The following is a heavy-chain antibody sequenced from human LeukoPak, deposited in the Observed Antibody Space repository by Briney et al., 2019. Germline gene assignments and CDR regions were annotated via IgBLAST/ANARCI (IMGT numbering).Heavy chain of an antibody. CDR1: GGTFSSYA. D-gene: IGHD3-3*01. Sequence: GASVKVSCKASGGTFSSYAISWVRQAPGQGLEWMGWISAYNGNTNYAQKLQGRVTMTTDTSTSTAYMELRSLRSDDTAVYYCARAELDFSGIYYYYGMDVWGQGTTVTVSS. V-gene: IGHV1-18*01. CDR2: ISAYNGNT. CDR3: ARAELDFSGIYYYYGMDV. J-gene: IGHJ6*02.